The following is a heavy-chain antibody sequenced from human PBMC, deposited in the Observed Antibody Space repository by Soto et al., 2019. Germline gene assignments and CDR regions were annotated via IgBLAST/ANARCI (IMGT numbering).Heavy chain of an antibody. Sequence: GGSLILSCAASGFTFSSYLMHWVRQAPGKGLVWVSRVNNDGNNTNYADSVKGRFTISRDNAKNTLYLQMNSLRAEDTAVYYCARVSRGSSVNFDCWGQGTLVTVRS. CDR3: ARVSRGSSVNFDC. CDR1: GFTFSSYL. D-gene: IGHD3-10*01. CDR2: VNNDGNNT. V-gene: IGHV3-74*01. J-gene: IGHJ4*02.